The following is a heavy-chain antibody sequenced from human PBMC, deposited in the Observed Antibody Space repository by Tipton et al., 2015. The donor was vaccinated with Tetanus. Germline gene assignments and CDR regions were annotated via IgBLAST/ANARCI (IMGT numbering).Heavy chain of an antibody. Sequence: TLSLTCTVSGDSISSSEYYWGWIRQPPGEGLEWIASVYYDGSAYTNPSLKSRIAISIETSGSQFSLKVHSVTAADTAFYYCTRHVVEAVPRWFDPWGQGTLVTVSS. J-gene: IGHJ5*02. CDR1: GDSISSSEYY. V-gene: IGHV4-39*01. D-gene: IGHD2-2*01. CDR2: VYYDGSA. CDR3: TRHVVEAVPRWFDP.